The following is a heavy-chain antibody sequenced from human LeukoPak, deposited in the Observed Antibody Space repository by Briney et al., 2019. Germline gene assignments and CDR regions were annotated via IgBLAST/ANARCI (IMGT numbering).Heavy chain of an antibody. V-gene: IGHV3-23*01. CDR2: ISNSSSTT. J-gene: IGHJ4*02. Sequence: PGGSLRLSCAASGFTFSNSAMNWVRQAPGQGLEWVSVISNSSSTTYYADSVKGRFTISRDNSRNTLYLQMNSLRGDDTAVYYCAKDVGKWESLHFFDYWGQGTLVTVSS. D-gene: IGHD1-26*01. CDR1: GFTFSNSA. CDR3: AKDVGKWESLHFFDY.